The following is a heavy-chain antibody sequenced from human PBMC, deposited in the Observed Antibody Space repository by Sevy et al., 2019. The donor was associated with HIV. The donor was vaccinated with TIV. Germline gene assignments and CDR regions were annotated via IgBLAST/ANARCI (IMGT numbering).Heavy chain of an antibody. CDR2: IYPDDSDT. D-gene: IGHD3-22*01. V-gene: IGHV5-51*01. J-gene: IGHJ4*02. Sequence: GKSLKISCKGSGYSFTSHWIGWVRHMPGKGLEWMGIIYPDDSDTRYSRSFQGQVTFSADKSISTAYLQWSSLKASDTAMYYCATSRSGYFDSSGYYIYWGQGTLVTVSS. CDR1: GYSFTSHW. CDR3: ATSRSGYFDSSGYYIY.